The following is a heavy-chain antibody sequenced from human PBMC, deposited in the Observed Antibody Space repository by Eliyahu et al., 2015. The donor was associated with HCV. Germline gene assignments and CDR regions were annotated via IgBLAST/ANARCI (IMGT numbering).Heavy chain of an antibody. CDR1: GFTFSSXS. V-gene: IGHV3-21*01. D-gene: IGHD2-15*01. CDR2: ISSSSSYI. Sequence: EVQLVESGGGLVKPXGSXXLSXAASGFTFSSXSMXWVRQAPGKGLEWVSSISSSSSYIYYADSVKGRFTISRDNAKNSLYLQMNSLRAEDTAVYYCARDTDCSGGSCYDYWGQGTLVTVSS. J-gene: IGHJ4*02. CDR3: ARDTDCSGGSCYDY.